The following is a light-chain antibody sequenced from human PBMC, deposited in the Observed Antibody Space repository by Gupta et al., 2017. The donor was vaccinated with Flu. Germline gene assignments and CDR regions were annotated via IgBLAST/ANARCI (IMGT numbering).Light chain of an antibody. V-gene: IGLV2-14*01. J-gene: IGLJ2*01. Sequence: QSALTQPASVSGSPGQSISISCTGTNSDVGGYIYVSWYQHHPGKAPKLMIYEVNNRPSGVSNRFSGSKSGNTASLTISGLQAEDEADYYCSSYTSSDTLVFGGGTKLTVL. CDR3: SSYTSSDTLV. CDR1: NSDVGGYIY. CDR2: EVN.